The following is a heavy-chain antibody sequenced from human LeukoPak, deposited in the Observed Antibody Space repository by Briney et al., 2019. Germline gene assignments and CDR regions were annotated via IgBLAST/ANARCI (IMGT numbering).Heavy chain of an antibody. J-gene: IGHJ5*02. D-gene: IGHD2-21*02. Sequence: GASVKVSCKASGGSFSSYAISGVRQGPGQGVEWMGRIIPILGIANYAQKFQGRVTITADKSTSTAYMELSSLRSEDTAVYYCARDLVNCGGDCANNWFDPWGQGTLVTVSS. CDR3: ARDLVNCGGDCANNWFDP. V-gene: IGHV1-69*04. CDR2: IIPILGIA. CDR1: GGSFSSYA.